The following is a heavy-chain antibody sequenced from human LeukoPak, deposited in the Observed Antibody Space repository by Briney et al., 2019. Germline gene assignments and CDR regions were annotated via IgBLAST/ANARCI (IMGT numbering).Heavy chain of an antibody. J-gene: IGHJ4*02. D-gene: IGHD3-16*02. CDR2: ISYDGSS. V-gene: IGHV4-31*03. CDR3: ARFGGTYHY. CDR1: GDSISSAGYF. Sequence: SETLSLTCTVSGDSISSAGYFWNWFRQPPGKGLEWVGHISYDGSSYYNPSLEGRLTISVDTSKTLFSMKLSSVTAADTALYFCARFGGTYHYWGQGAQVTVSS.